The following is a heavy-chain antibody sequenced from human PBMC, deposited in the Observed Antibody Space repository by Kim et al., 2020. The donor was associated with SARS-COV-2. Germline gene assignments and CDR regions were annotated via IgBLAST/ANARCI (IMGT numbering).Heavy chain of an antibody. D-gene: IGHD5-18*01. CDR2: IKSKTDGGTT. J-gene: IGHJ6*02. Sequence: GGSLRLSCAASGFTFSNAWMSWVRQAPGKGLEWVGRIKSKTDGGTTDYAAPVKGRFTISRDDSKNTLYLQMNSLKTEDTAAYYCTTTAVERGYSYHQIRKGSDYDYGMDVWGHGNTATVSS. CDR1: GFTFSNAW. V-gene: IGHV3-15*01. CDR3: TTTAVERGYSYHQIRKGSDYDYGMDV.